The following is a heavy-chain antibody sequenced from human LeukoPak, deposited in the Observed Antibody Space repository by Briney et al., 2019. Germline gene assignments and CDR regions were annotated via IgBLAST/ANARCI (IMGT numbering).Heavy chain of an antibody. CDR2: IKLDGSEK. D-gene: IGHD3-22*01. J-gene: IGHJ4*02. CDR3: ARVSRTYYYGSSGYNDY. V-gene: IGHV3-7*01. CDR1: GFNFDDYV. Sequence: GGSLRLSCAASGFNFDDYVMSWVRQAPGKGLEWVANIKLDGSEKYYVDSVKGRFTISRDNAKNSLYLQMNSLRAEDTAVYYCARVSRTYYYGSSGYNDYWGQGTLVTVSS.